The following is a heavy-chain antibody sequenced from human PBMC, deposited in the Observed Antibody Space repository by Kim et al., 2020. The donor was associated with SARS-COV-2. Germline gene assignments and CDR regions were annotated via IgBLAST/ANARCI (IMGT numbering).Heavy chain of an antibody. J-gene: IGHJ3*02. D-gene: IGHD2-2*01. CDR2: INTDTGHV. CDR1: GYRFTTYS. Sequence: ASVKVSCKASGYRFTTYSMNWVRQAPGQGLEWVGWINTDTGHVGYAQGFTGRFVISLDTSVNTAFLQISGLKTEDTAIYFCARNDIRSISRTTFDIWGQGTLITVSS. CDR3: ARNDIRSISRTTFDI. V-gene: IGHV7-4-1*02.